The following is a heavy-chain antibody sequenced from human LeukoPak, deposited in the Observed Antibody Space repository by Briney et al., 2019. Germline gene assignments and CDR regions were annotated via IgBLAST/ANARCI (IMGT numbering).Heavy chain of an antibody. J-gene: IGHJ4*02. Sequence: SETLSLTCTVSGGSISSGDYYWSWIRQPPGKGLEWIGYIYYSGSTYYNPSLKSRVTISVDTSKNQFSLKPSSVTAADTAVYYCATAGRGYSYGRAFAYWGQGTLVTVSS. D-gene: IGHD5-18*01. CDR3: ATAGRGYSYGRAFAY. V-gene: IGHV4-30-4*01. CDR2: IYYSGST. CDR1: GGSISSGDYY.